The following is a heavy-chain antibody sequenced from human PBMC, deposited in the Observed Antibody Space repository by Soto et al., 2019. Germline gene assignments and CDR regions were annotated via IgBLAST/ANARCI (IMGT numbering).Heavy chain of an antibody. CDR3: TRDPGPDSSGYFPFDY. V-gene: IGHV3-21*01. J-gene: IGHJ4*02. CDR1: GFRFSTYS. D-gene: IGHD3-22*01. Sequence: EVQLVESGGGLVKPGGSLRLSCAASGFRFSTYSMNWVRQAPGKGLEWVASISTTNSYIYYADSVRGRFTISRDNAKNSLFLQMNSLRAEDTAVYFCTRDPGPDSSGYFPFDYWGQGTLVTVSS. CDR2: ISTTNSYI.